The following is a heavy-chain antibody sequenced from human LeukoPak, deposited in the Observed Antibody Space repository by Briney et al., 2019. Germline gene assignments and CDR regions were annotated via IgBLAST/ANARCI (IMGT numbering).Heavy chain of an antibody. CDR3: ARAQRITIFGVVLLFDY. V-gene: IGHV1-69*04. CDR1: GGTFSSYA. D-gene: IGHD3-3*01. Sequence: ASVKVSCKASGGTFSSYAISWVRQAPGQGLEWMGRIIPILGIANYAQKFQGRVTMTRDTSISTAYMELSRLRSDDTAVYYCARAQRITIFGVVLLFDYWGQGTLVTVSS. CDR2: IIPILGIA. J-gene: IGHJ4*02.